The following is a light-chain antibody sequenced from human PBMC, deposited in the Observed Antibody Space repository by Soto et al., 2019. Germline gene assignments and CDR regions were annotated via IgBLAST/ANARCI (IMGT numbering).Light chain of an antibody. CDR1: QGIKNN. J-gene: IGKJ1*01. CDR2: ATS. Sequence: DIQITQSPASLSASVGARVSITCRASQGIKNNLGWFHQKPGKAPKRLIFATSTLQSGVPSRFSGSGSGTEFTLTITSLQPEDFATYYCQQANSCPWTFGQGTKVDI. V-gene: IGKV1-17*01. CDR3: QQANSCPWT.